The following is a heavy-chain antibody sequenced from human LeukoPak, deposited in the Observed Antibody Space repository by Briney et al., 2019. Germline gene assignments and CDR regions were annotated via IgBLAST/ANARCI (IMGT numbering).Heavy chain of an antibody. Sequence: TGGSLRLSCAASGFTLSNNAMSWVRQVPGKGLEWVSAISSGAGTTGYADSVKGRFTISRVNSKSSIYLQMNSLRAEDTAIYYCAKDLEQSYSGWSASYDAWGQGTLVTVSS. CDR3: AKDLEQSYSGWSASYDA. D-gene: IGHD6-19*01. V-gene: IGHV3-23*01. CDR2: ISSGAGTT. J-gene: IGHJ5*02. CDR1: GFTLSNNA.